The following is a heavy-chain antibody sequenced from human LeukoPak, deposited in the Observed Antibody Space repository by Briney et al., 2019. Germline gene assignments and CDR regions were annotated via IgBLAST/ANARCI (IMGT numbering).Heavy chain of an antibody. J-gene: IGHJ4*02. CDR2: INYSGTT. CDR3: ARLSDY. CDR1: GGAISNDNYY. V-gene: IGHV4-39*01. Sequence: SETLSLTCTVSGGAISNDNYYWGWIRQTPGKGLEWIASINYSGTTYYNPSLNSRVSISVDTSKTQLSLRLSSVTAADTAVYYCARLSDYWGQGILVTVSS.